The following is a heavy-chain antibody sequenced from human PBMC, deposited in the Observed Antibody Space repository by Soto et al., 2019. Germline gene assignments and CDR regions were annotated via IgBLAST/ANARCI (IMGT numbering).Heavy chain of an antibody. V-gene: IGHV4-31*03. J-gene: IGHJ5*02. CDR3: ARSVFP. CDR1: GGSISSGGYY. Sequence: QVQLQESGPGLVKPSQTLSLTCPVSGGSISSGGYYWSWFRQHPGKGLEWIGYIYYSGHTYYNPSLKSRVTISLDTSTNQFSLNLSSVSAADTAVYYCARSVFPWGQGTLVTVSS. CDR2: IYYSGHT.